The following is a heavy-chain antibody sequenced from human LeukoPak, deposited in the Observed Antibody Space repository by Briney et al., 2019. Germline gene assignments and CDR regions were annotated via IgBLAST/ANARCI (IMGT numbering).Heavy chain of an antibody. CDR3: ARRAIIQGTNALDF. D-gene: IGHD2-8*01. V-gene: IGHV5-51*01. CDR2: IYPRDSTT. J-gene: IGHJ4*02. Sequence: GESLKISCKSSGYTFTHDWIGWVRQMPGKGLEWMGIIYPRDSTTRYSPAFEGQVTTSVDKSITTAYLQWSSLKASDTAMYYCARRAIIQGTNALDFWGQGTVVIVSS. CDR1: GYTFTHDW.